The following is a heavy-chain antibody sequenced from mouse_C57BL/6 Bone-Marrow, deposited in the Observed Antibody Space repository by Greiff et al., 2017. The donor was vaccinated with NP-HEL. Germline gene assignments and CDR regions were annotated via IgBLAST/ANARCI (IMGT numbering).Heavy chain of an antibody. CDR1: GYTFTDYE. CDR3: TRLPGAMDD. J-gene: IGHJ4*01. Sequence: VQGVESGAELVRPGASVTLSCKASGYTFTDYEMHWVKQTPVHGLEWIGAIDPETGGTAYNQKFKGKAILTADKSSSTAYMELRSLTSEDSAVYYCTRLPGAMDDWGQGTSVTVSS. CDR2: IDPETGGT. V-gene: IGHV1-15*01.